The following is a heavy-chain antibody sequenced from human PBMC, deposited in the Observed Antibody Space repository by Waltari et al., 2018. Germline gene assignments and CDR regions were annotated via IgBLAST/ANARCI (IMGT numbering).Heavy chain of an antibody. J-gene: IGHJ4*02. V-gene: IGHV3-30*04. CDR3: ARAQDSSGYKPPDY. CDR1: GFSFSYSP. CDR2: ISSDGANK. Sequence: QVQLVQSGGGAVQPGASLRLSCAASGFSFSYSPMHWVRQSPVKGLEWLAVISSDGANKYYADSVKGRFTISRDNSKNTLFLQMISLTAEDTAVYYCARAQDSSGYKPPDYWGQGTLVTVSS. D-gene: IGHD3-22*01.